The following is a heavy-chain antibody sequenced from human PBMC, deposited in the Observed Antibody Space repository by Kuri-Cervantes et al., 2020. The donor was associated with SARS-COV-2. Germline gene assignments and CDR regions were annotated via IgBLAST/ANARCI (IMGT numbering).Heavy chain of an antibody. D-gene: IGHD6-13*01. CDR2: IIPIFGTA. J-gene: IGHJ4*02. Sequence: SVKVSCKASGGTFSSYAISWVRQAPGQGLEWMGGIIPIFGTANYAQKFQGRVTMTTDTSTSTAYMELRSLRSDDTAVYYCARVFGHQQLGEDYWGQGTLVTVSS. CDR3: ARVFGHQQLGEDY. V-gene: IGHV1-69*05. CDR1: GGTFSSYA.